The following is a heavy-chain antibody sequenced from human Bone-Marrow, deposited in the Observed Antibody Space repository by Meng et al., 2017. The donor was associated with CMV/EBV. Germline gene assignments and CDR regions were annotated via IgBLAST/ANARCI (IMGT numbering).Heavy chain of an antibody. D-gene: IGHD6-19*01. V-gene: IGHV1-69*05. CDR3: ARDRTARPIIAVPGYYYGMDV. CDR2: TIPIFNTP. J-gene: IGHJ6*01. Sequence: SVKVSCKASGGTFSSYGIIWVRQAPGQGLEWMGGTIPIFNTPNYAQQFQGRVTITTDESTTTAYMELSSLRSDDTAVYYCARDRTARPIIAVPGYYYGMDVWGQGTTVTVSS. CDR1: GGTFSSYG.